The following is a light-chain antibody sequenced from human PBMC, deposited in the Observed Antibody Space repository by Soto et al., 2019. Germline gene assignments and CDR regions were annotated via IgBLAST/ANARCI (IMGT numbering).Light chain of an antibody. Sequence: VLTQSPATLSLSPGERATLSCSASQSIHTSLAWYQQKSGKPPRLVIYDSTLRANGVPDRFGGSRSGTEFTLTISRLEPEDFAVYYCQKRNIWPPVTFGQGTRLEIK. CDR1: QSIHTS. J-gene: IGKJ5*01. V-gene: IGKV3-11*01. CDR2: DST. CDR3: QKRNIWPPVT.